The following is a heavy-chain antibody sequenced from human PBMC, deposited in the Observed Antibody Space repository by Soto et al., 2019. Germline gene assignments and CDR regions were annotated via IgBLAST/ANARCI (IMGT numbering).Heavy chain of an antibody. D-gene: IGHD1-1*01. V-gene: IGHV3-11*01. Sequence: GGSLRLSCAASGFTFSDYYMSWIRQAPGKGLEWVSYISSSGSTIYYADSVKGRFTISRDNAKNSLYLQMNSLRAEDTAVYYCASRTENWNDPPGYYYYMDVWGKGTTVTVSS. CDR1: GFTFSDYY. CDR2: ISSSGSTI. J-gene: IGHJ6*03. CDR3: ASRTENWNDPPGYYYYMDV.